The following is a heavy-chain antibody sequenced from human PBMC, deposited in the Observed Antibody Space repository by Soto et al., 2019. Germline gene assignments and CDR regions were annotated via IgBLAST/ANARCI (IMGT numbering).Heavy chain of an antibody. CDR2: ISAYNGNT. V-gene: IGHV1-18*01. CDR3: ARARIMITFWGVIVTGYFFDL. J-gene: IGHJ5*02. Sequence: QVQLVQSGAEVKKPGASVKVSCKASGYTITSYGISWVRQAPGQGLAWMGWISAYNGNTNYAQQLQRRVTIHTDTSTSTVYMELRSLRSDDTAVDYCARARIMITFWGVIVTGYFFDLWCQGTLVAVSS. D-gene: IGHD3-16*02. CDR1: GYTITSYG.